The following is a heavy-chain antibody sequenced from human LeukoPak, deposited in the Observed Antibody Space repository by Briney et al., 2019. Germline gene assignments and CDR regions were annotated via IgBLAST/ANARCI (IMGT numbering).Heavy chain of an antibody. J-gene: IGHJ4*02. CDR2: IYYSGST. V-gene: IGHV4-31*03. CDR3: AARDGYNSDY. D-gene: IGHD5-24*01. Sequence: SETLSLTCTVSGGSISSGGYYWSWIRQHPGKGLEWIGYIYYSGSTYYNPSLKSRVTISVDTSKNQFSLKLSSVAAADTAVYYCAARDGYNSDYWGQGTLVTVSS. CDR1: GGSISSGGYY.